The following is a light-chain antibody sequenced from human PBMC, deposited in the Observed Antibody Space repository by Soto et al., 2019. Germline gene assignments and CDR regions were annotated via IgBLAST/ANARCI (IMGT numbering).Light chain of an antibody. V-gene: IGLV1-44*01. CDR1: SSNIGSNT. CDR3: AAWDDRMNGVI. J-gene: IGLJ2*01. CDR2: ANN. Sequence: QSVLTQPPSASGTPGQRVTISCSGGSSNIGSNTINWYQQLPGTAPKLLIYANNQRPSGVPDRFSGSKSGTSASLAISGLQSEHYSEYYCAAWDDRMNGVIFGRGTKVTVL.